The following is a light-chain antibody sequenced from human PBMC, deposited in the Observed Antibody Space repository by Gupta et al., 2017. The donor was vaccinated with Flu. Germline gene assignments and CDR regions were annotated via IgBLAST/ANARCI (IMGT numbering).Light chain of an antibody. CDR3: AAWDDSLNGHWV. CDR2: SDD. J-gene: IGLJ3*02. Sequence: ISCSGSSSNIGSNDVNWYQQLPGTAPKLLILSDDQRPSGVPDRFSGSKSGTSASLAISGLQSEDEADYYCAAWDDSLNGHWVFGGGTKLTVL. V-gene: IGLV1-44*01. CDR1: SSNIGSND.